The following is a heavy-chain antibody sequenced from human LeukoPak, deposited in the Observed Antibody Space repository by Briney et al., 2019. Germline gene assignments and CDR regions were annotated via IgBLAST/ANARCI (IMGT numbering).Heavy chain of an antibody. CDR2: ISSSGSTI. CDR3: ARDRGSSGWSNGLDP. CDR1: GFTFSDYY. D-gene: IGHD6-19*01. Sequence: GGSLRPSCAAAGFTFSDYYMSWIRQAPGKGLEWVSYISSSGSTIYYADSVKGRFTISRDNAKNSLYLQMNSLRAEDTAVYYCARDRGSSGWSNGLDPWGQGTLVTVSS. V-gene: IGHV3-11*01. J-gene: IGHJ5*02.